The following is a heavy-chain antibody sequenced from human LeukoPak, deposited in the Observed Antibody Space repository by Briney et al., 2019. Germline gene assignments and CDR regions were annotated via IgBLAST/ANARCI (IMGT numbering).Heavy chain of an antibody. CDR2: ISNSSSYI. CDR1: GFTFSSYS. Sequence: GGSLRLSCAASGFTFSSYSMNWVRRAPGKGLEGVSSISNSSSYIYYADSVKGRFTISRDNAKNSLYLQMNSLRAEDTAVYYCATGARYVVVPGAPFDYWGQGTLVTVSS. D-gene: IGHD2-2*01. J-gene: IGHJ4*02. V-gene: IGHV3-21*01. CDR3: ATGARYVVVPGAPFDY.